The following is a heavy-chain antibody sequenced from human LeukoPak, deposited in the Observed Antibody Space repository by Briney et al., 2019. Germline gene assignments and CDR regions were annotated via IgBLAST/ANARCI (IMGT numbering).Heavy chain of an antibody. D-gene: IGHD6-13*01. CDR2: ISYDGSNK. J-gene: IGHJ4*02. CDR1: GFTVSSNY. Sequence: GGSLRLSCAASGFTVSSNYMSWVRQAPGKGLEWVAVISYDGSNKYYADSVKGRFTISRDNSKNTLYLQMNSLRAEDTAVYYCARDGQQLLAYYFDYWGQGTLVTVSS. CDR3: ARDGQQLLAYYFDY. V-gene: IGHV3-30-3*01.